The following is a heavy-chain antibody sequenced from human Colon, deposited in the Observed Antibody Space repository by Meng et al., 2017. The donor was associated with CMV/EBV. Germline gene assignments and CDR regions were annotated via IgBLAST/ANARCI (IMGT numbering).Heavy chain of an antibody. V-gene: IGHV3-74*01. CDR1: GFTFRSYW. J-gene: IGHJ4*02. CDR3: VRGPKYHFDSSEYVDS. Sequence: GGSLRLSCTGSGFTFRSYWMHWVRQVPGKGLVWVSRINKDGGSITYADFVKGRFTISRDNAKNTLHLQMTSLRAEDTAVYYCVRGPKYHFDSSEYVDSWGQGAEVTVSS. D-gene: IGHD3-22*01. CDR2: INKDGGSI.